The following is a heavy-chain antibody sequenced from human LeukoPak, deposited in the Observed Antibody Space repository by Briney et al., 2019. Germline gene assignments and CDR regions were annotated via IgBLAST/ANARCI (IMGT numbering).Heavy chain of an antibody. CDR1: GGSFSGYY. CDR3: ASSTWYAHWFDP. Sequence: SETLSLTCAVNGGSFSGYYWSWIRQPPGKGLEWIGEINHSGSTNYNPSLKSRVTISVDTSKNQFSLKLSSVTAADTAVYYCASSTWYAHWFDPWGQGTLVTVSS. D-gene: IGHD6-13*01. CDR2: INHSGST. J-gene: IGHJ5*02. V-gene: IGHV4-34*01.